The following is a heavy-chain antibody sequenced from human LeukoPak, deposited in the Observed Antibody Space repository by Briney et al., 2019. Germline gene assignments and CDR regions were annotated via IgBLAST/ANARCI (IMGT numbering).Heavy chain of an antibody. CDR2: ISGSGSST. J-gene: IGHJ5*02. CDR3: AKNGEYDSGSP. D-gene: IGHD3-10*01. V-gene: IGHV3-23*01. Sequence: GGSLRLSYAASGFTFSSYSMNWVRQAPGKGLDWVSGISGSGSSTYYADSVKGRFTISRDNSKNTLYLQMNSLRVEDTAIYYCAKNGEYDSGSPWGQGTLVTVSS. CDR1: GFTFSSYS.